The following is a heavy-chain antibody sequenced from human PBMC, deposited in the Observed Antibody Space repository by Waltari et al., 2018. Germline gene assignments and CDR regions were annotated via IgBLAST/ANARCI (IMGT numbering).Heavy chain of an antibody. CDR2: IYSGGRT. Sequence: EVQLLESGGGLVQPGGSLRLSCAASGFTFSSYAMSWVRQAPGKGLEWVSVIYSGGRTYYADSVKGRFTISRDNSKNTLYLQMNSLRAEDTAVYYCAKLRGYSYGIYYYYMDVWGKGTTVTVSS. V-gene: IGHV3-23*03. CDR1: GFTFSSYA. D-gene: IGHD5-18*01. CDR3: AKLRGYSYGIYYYYMDV. J-gene: IGHJ6*03.